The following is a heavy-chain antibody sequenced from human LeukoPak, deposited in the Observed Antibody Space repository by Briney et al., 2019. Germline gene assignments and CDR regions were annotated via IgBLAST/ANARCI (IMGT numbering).Heavy chain of an antibody. J-gene: IGHJ4*02. CDR3: VRDPDASPGPGWDY. Sequence: PGGSLRLSCAASGFTFSTFWMSWVRQAPGKGLEWVANINQDGSDKHYLDSVKGRFAISRDNAKNSLYLQLNSLRAEDTAVYYCVRDPDASPGPGWDYWGQGTLVSVSS. CDR2: INQDGSDK. CDR1: GFTFSTFW. V-gene: IGHV3-7*01. D-gene: IGHD3-10*01.